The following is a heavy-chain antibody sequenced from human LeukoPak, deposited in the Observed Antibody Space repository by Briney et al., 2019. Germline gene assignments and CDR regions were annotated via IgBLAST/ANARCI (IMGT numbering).Heavy chain of an antibody. CDR2: IYASGST. Sequence: SETLSLTCTVSGASISSGNYYWTWIRQPAGKGLEWIGRIYASGSTNYNPSLKSRVTISVDTSKNQFSLKLNSVTAADTAVYYCARSLGTSYTSSWYWFDPWGQGSLVIVSS. CDR1: GASISSGNYY. D-gene: IGHD6-13*01. CDR3: ARSLGTSYTSSWYWFDP. V-gene: IGHV4-61*02. J-gene: IGHJ5*02.